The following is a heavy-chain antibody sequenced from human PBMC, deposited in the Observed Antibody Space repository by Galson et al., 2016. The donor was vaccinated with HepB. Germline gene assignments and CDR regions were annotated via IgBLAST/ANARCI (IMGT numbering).Heavy chain of an antibody. J-gene: IGHJ4*02. CDR1: GFTFNSNG. Sequence: SLRLSCAASGFTFNSNGMHWVRQAPGKGLEWVSMIYNSGETHYAGSVKGRFTISRDNSKNTLYLQMNSLRVEDTAMFYCARWYCSSSNCFYDSWGQGTLVTVSS. V-gene: IGHV3-53*01. CDR2: IYNSGET. CDR3: ARWYCSSSNCFYDS. D-gene: IGHD2-2*01.